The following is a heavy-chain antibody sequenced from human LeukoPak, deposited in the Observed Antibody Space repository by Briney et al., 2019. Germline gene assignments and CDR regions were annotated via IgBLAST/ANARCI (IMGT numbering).Heavy chain of an antibody. J-gene: IGHJ4*02. V-gene: IGHV4-39*01. CDR1: GGSISSSSFY. CDR3: ARHVGSGWFDY. Sequence: PSETLSLTCTVSGGSISSSSFYWGWIRQPPGKGLEWIGSIYYSGSTYYNPSLKSRVTISVDTSKNQFSLKLSSVTAADTAVYYCARHVGSGWFDYWGQGTLVTVSS. D-gene: IGHD6-19*01. CDR2: IYYSGST.